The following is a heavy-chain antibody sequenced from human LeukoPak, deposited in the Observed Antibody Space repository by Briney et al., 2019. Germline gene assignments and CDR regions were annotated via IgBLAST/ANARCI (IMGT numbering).Heavy chain of an antibody. V-gene: IGHV3-11*01. Sequence: GGSLRLSGPAPGFTFSDYNMNWVRQAPGKGLKWVSYITNGGSTIHHADSVKGRFTISRDNAKKTLYLQMNSLRAEDTAVYYCARSIGLTGGGVDVWGQGTTVTVSS. CDR2: ITNGGSTI. CDR3: ARSIGLTGGGVDV. CDR1: GFTFSDYN. D-gene: IGHD3-9*01. J-gene: IGHJ6*02.